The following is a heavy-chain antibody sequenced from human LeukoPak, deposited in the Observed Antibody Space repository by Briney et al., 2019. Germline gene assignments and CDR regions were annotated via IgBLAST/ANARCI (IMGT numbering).Heavy chain of an antibody. D-gene: IGHD4-23*01. CDR1: GYSFTSYW. CDR3: ARHDYGGNGGPLVQH. V-gene: IGHV5-51*01. CDR2: IYPGDSDT. J-gene: IGHJ1*01. Sequence: GESLKISCKGSGYSFTSYWIGWVRQMPGKGLEWMGIIYPGDSDTRYSPSFQGQVTISADKSISTACLQWSSLKASDTAMYYCARHDYGGNGGPLVQHWGQGTLVTVSS.